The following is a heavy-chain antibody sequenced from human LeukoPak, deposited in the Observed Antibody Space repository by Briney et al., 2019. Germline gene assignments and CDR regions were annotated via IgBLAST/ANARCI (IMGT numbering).Heavy chain of an antibody. CDR3: ARRAGEYSHPYDY. CDR1: GFTVSSNS. D-gene: IGHD4-17*01. CDR2: IYRGGNT. Sequence: GGSLRLSCTVSGFTVSSNSMSWVRQAPGKGVEWVSFIYRGGNTHYSDSVKGRFTISRDNSKTTLYLQMNSLRADDTAVYYCARRAGEYSHPYDYWGQGTLVTVSS. V-gene: IGHV3-53*01. J-gene: IGHJ4*02.